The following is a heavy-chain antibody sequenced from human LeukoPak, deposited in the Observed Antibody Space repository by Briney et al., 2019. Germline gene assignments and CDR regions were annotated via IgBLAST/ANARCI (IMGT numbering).Heavy chain of an antibody. D-gene: IGHD6-13*01. CDR3: ARHLRQQLVQEYYYYGMDV. CDR2: IDPSDSYT. CDR1: GYSFTSYW. Sequence: GESLRISCKGSGYSFTSYWISWARQMPGKGLEWMGRIDPSDSYTNYSPSFQGHVTISADKSISTAYLQWSSLKASDTAMYYCARHLRQQLVQEYYYYGMDVWGQGTTVTVSS. V-gene: IGHV5-10-1*01. J-gene: IGHJ6*02.